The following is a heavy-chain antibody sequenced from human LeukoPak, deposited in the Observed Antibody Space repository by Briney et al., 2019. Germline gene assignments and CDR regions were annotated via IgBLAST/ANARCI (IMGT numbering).Heavy chain of an antibody. V-gene: IGHV4-59*08. CDR1: GGSMSGYY. CDR3: ARHFTYYYDSSGYPRDAFDI. J-gene: IGHJ3*02. CDR2: MYYSGST. D-gene: IGHD3-22*01. Sequence: SETLSLTCTVSGGSMSGYYWSWIPQSPDKGLVWIGYMYYSGSTNYNPSLKSRVTISIDMSKNQFSLTLSSVTAADAALYYCARHFTYYYDSSGYPRDAFDIWGQGTMVPVSS.